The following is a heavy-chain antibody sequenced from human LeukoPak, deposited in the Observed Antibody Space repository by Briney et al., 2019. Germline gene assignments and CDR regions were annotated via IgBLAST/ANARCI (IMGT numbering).Heavy chain of an antibody. J-gene: IGHJ4*02. CDR3: ARSRFYFDY. CDR1: GFTFSTYW. V-gene: IGHV3-7*01. Sequence: GGSLRLSCAASGFTFSTYWMGWVRQAPGKGLEWVAKIKPDGSQKDHVDSVKGRFTISRDNAKNSLYLQLNSLRAEDTAVYYCARSRFYFDYWGQGTLVTVSS. CDR2: IKPDGSQK.